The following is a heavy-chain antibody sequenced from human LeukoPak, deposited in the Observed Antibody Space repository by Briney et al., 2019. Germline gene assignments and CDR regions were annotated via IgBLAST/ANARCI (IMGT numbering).Heavy chain of an antibody. Sequence: SETLSLTCTVSGGSISTSSYYWGWVRQPPGKGLEWIGNIFYSGSTYYSPSLKSRVTISLDTSRNQFSLKLNSVTAADTAVYYCARDNPYSYGSGSYYDYWGQGTLVTVSS. CDR2: IFYSGST. CDR3: ARDNPYSYGSGSYYDY. D-gene: IGHD3-10*01. CDR1: GGSISTSSYY. J-gene: IGHJ4*02. V-gene: IGHV4-39*07.